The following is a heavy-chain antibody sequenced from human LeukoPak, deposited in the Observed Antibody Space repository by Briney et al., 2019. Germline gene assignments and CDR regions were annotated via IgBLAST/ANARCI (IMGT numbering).Heavy chain of an antibody. CDR1: GFTLSRYW. CDR2: IKQDGSEK. V-gene: IGHV3-7*01. Sequence: QPGGSLSLSCAASGFTLSRYWMSWVRQAPGKGLEWVANIKQDGSEKYYVDSVKGRFTISRDNAKNSLYLQMNSLRAEDTAVYYCARDEVASDWGQGTLVTISS. J-gene: IGHJ4*02. D-gene: IGHD5-12*01. CDR3: ARDEVASD.